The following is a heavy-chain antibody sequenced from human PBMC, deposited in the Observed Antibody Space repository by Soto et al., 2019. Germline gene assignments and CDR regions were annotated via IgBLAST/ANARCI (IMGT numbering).Heavy chain of an antibody. CDR1: GYSFTSYW. CDR3: ARAMVRGKNYYGVDV. D-gene: IGHD3-10*01. J-gene: IGHJ6*02. CDR2: IYPGDSDT. Sequence: EVQLVQSGAEVKKPGESLKISCKGSGYSFTSYWIGWVRQMPGKGLEWMGIIYPGDSDTRYSPSFQGQVAISADKSIRTAYLQWSSLKASDTAMYYWARAMVRGKNYYGVDVLGQGTTGTVSS. V-gene: IGHV5-51*03.